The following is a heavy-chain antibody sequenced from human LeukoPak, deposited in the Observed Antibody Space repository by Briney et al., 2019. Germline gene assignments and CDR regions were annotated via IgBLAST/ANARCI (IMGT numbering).Heavy chain of an antibody. J-gene: IGHJ4*02. CDR1: GVTFNNYA. Sequence: GSLRLSCAASGVTFNNYAMTWVRQAPGKGLEWVSSISSSGRSTYSADSAKGRFTISRDNSKNTLYLQMNSLRVEDTAVYYCAKRRRDNAPTIDYWGQGTLVTVSS. V-gene: IGHV3-23*01. CDR2: ISSSGRST. CDR3: AKRRRDNAPTIDY. D-gene: IGHD5-24*01.